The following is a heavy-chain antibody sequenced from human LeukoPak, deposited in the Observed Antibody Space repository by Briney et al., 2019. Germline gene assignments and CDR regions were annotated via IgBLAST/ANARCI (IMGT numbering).Heavy chain of an antibody. Sequence: SETLSLTCTVSGGSISSFSWSWIRQPPGKGLEYIGYIYYMGSTNYNPSLKSRVTISVDKSKNEFSLKLSSVTAADTAVYYCARVGSPVYHYDNTGYSGTFDVWGRGTMVTVSS. CDR3: ARVGSPVYHYDNTGYSGTFDV. CDR1: GGSISSFS. J-gene: IGHJ3*01. CDR2: IYYMGST. V-gene: IGHV4-59*01. D-gene: IGHD3-22*01.